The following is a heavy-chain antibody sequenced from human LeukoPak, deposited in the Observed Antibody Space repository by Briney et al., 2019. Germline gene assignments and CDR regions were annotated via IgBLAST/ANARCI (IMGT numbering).Heavy chain of an antibody. V-gene: IGHV3-33*01. CDR2: IWYDGSNK. J-gene: IGHJ4*02. Sequence: GRSLRLSCEASGFTFSSYGMHWVRQAPGKGLEWVAVIWYDGSNKYYADSVKGRFTISRDNSKNTLYLQMNSLRAEDTAVYYCARDRHRSNYYDSSGYHDYWGQGTLVTVSS. CDR1: GFTFSSYG. D-gene: IGHD3-22*01. CDR3: ARDRHRSNYYDSSGYHDY.